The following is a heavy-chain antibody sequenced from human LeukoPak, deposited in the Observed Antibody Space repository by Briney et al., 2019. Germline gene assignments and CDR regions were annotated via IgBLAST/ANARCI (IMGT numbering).Heavy chain of an antibody. V-gene: IGHV3-48*01. CDR3: AKDYSADI. CDR2: IDSTGAI. J-gene: IGHJ3*02. Sequence: GGSLRLSCAASGFSFNIYAMKWVRQAPGKGLEWDSYIDSTGAIYYADSVKGRFTISRDNAKNSLYLQMNSLRAEDTAVYYCAKDYSADIWGQGTMVTVSS. CDR1: GFSFNIYA. D-gene: IGHD2-21*01.